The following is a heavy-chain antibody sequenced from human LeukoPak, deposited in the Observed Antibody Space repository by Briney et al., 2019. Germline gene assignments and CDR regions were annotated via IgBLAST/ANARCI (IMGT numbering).Heavy chain of an antibody. CDR2: ISSTGTTI. V-gene: IGHV3-48*03. D-gene: IGHD6-13*01. J-gene: IGHJ4*02. Sequence: GGSLRLSCSASGFTFSSYEMNWVRQAPGKGLEWVSYISSTGTTIYYADSVRGQLTISRDNAENSLYLQMNSLRAEDTAVYYCARGGGYISSWSYFDYWGQGTLVTVSS. CDR1: GFTFSSYE. CDR3: ARGGGYISSWSYFDY.